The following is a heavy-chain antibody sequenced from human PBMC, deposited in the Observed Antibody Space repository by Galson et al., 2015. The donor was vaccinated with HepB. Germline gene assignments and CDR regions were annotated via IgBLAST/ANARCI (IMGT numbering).Heavy chain of an antibody. Sequence: SLRLSCAASGFTFSSYAMHWVRQAPGKGLEWVAVISYDGSNKYYADSVKGRFTISRDNSKSTLYLQMNSLRAEDTAVYYCARGRGTDYYYGMDVWGQGTTVTVSS. CDR1: GFTFSSYA. J-gene: IGHJ6*02. CDR3: ARGRGTDYYYGMDV. V-gene: IGHV3-30-3*01. CDR2: ISYDGSNK. D-gene: IGHD3-16*01.